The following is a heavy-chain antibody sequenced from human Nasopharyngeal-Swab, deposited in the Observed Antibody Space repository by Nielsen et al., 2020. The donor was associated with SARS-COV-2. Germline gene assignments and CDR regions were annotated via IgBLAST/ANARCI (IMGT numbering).Heavy chain of an antibody. J-gene: IGHJ4*02. CDR3: ARRNSSGTHYFDY. D-gene: IGHD3-22*01. Sequence: SETLSLTCAVYGGSFSGYYWSWIRQPPGKGLEWIGEINHSGSTNYNPSLKSRVTISVDTSKNQFSLKLSSVTAADTAVYYCARRNSSGTHYFDYWGQGTLVTVSS. CDR2: INHSGST. V-gene: IGHV4-34*01. CDR1: GGSFSGYY.